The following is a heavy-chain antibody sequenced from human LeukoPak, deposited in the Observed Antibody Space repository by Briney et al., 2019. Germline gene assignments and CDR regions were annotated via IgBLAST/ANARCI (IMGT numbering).Heavy chain of an antibody. D-gene: IGHD3-22*01. V-gene: IGHV3-7*01. CDR2: IKEDGSEK. CDR1: GFTFSSYW. Sequence: GGSLRLSCAASGFTFSSYWMSWVRQAPGKGLEWVANIKEDGSEKYYVDSVKGRFTISRDNAKNLLYLQMNSLRAEDTAVYYCASESYFYESTGYYEYWGQGTLVAVSS. CDR3: ASESYFYESTGYYEY. J-gene: IGHJ4*02.